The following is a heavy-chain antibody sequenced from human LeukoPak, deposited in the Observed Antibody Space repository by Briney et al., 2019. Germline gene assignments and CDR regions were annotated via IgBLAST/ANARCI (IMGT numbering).Heavy chain of an antibody. J-gene: IGHJ4*02. CDR2: TYYRSKWYN. D-gene: IGHD1-1*01. Sequence: SQTLSLTCAISGDSVSTNTAGCSWIRQSPSRGLEWLGRTYYRSKWYNDYALSVRSRITINPDTSKNQFSLQLNSVTPEDTAVYYCARGGGRLEYWGQGTLVTVSS. CDR1: GDSVSTNTAG. V-gene: IGHV6-1*01. CDR3: ARGGGRLEY.